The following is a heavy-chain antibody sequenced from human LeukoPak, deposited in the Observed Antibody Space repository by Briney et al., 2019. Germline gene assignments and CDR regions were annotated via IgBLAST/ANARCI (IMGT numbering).Heavy chain of an antibody. CDR3: ARVKVGTTNRFDY. Sequence: GGSLTLSCPASGFTLSDYYMACIRPPPGKGRECVSYISSSSHYTKFPDSVKGRFTISRDNAKNSLYLQMNSLRAEDTAVYYCARVKVGTTNRFDYWGQGTVVTVSS. CDR1: GFTLSDYY. D-gene: IGHD1-26*01. V-gene: IGHV3-11*05. CDR2: ISSSSHYT. J-gene: IGHJ4*02.